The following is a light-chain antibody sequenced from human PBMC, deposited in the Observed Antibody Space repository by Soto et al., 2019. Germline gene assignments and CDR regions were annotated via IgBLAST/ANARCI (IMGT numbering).Light chain of an antibody. J-gene: IGLJ3*02. CDR3: ETWDSNTWV. CDR2: LEGRGNY. Sequence: QAVVTQSSSASAYLGSSVKLTCTLSSGHSSYIIAWHQQQPGKAPRYLMKLEGRGNYNKGSGVPDRFSGSSSGADRYLTISNLQFEDEADYYCETWDSNTWVFGGGTKVTVL. V-gene: IGLV4-60*02. CDR1: SGHSSYI.